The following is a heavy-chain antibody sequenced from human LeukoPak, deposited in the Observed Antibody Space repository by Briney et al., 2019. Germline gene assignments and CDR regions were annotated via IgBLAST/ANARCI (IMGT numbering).Heavy chain of an antibody. CDR3: ASVSDYYDSSGARSDYFDY. CDR2: IIPILGIA. D-gene: IGHD3-22*01. V-gene: IGHV1-69*04. Sequence: GASVKVSCKASGGTFSSYAISWVRQAPGQGLEWMGRIIPILGIANYAQKFQGRVTITADKSTSTAYMELSSLGSEDTAVYYCASVSDYYDSSGARSDYFDYWGQGTLVTVSS. CDR1: GGTFSSYA. J-gene: IGHJ4*02.